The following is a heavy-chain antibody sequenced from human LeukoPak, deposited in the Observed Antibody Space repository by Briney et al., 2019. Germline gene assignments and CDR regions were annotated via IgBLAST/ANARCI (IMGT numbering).Heavy chain of an antibody. CDR3: ARDEDTAMVTRFDP. D-gene: IGHD5-18*01. V-gene: IGHV4-4*07. Sequence: PSETLSLTCTVSGGSISSYYWSWIRQPAGKRLEWIGRIYTSGITNYNPSLKSRVTMLVDTSKNQFSLKLSSVTAADTAVYYCARDEDTAMVTRFDPWGQGTLVTVSS. J-gene: IGHJ5*02. CDR1: GGSISSYY. CDR2: IYTSGIT.